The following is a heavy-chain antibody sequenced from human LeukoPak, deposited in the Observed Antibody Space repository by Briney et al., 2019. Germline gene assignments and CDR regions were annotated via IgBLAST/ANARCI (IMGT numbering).Heavy chain of an antibody. CDR2: ISSDGSSA. CDR3: ARGSAAGDY. CDR1: GFTFSYYW. Sequence: GGSLRLSCAASGFTFSYYWMHWVRHAPGKGLVWVSRISSDGSSASYADSLKGRFTMSRDNAKNTLYLQMNSLRAEDTAVYYCARGSAAGDYWGQGTLVTVSS. J-gene: IGHJ4*02. V-gene: IGHV3-74*01. D-gene: IGHD3-10*01.